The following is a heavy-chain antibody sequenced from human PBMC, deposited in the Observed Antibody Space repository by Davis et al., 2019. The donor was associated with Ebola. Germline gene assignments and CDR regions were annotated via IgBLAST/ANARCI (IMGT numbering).Heavy chain of an antibody. CDR2: ISSTSSYI. V-gene: IGHV3-21*06. CDR1: GFPSHYYN. CDR3: ARAIQSYNWFDL. Sequence: GESLKISCVASGFPSHYYNMNWVRQAPGKGLEWVSTISSTSSYIYYGDAVKGRFTISRDNAENSLYLQMDSLRAEDTAVYYCARAIQSYNWFDLWGQGTLVTVSS. D-gene: IGHD5-18*01. J-gene: IGHJ5*02.